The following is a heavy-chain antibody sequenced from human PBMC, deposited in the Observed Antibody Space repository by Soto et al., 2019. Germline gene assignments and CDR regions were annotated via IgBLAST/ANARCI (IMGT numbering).Heavy chain of an antibody. Sequence: GGSLRLSCAASGFTFSSYSMNWVRQAPGKGLEWVSSISSSSSYINYADSVKGRFTISRDNAKNSLYLQMNSLRAEDTAVYYCARTQYSYGRDWFDPWGQGTLVTVSS. CDR3: ARTQYSYGRDWFDP. J-gene: IGHJ5*02. D-gene: IGHD5-18*01. CDR1: GFTFSSYS. CDR2: ISSSSSYI. V-gene: IGHV3-21*01.